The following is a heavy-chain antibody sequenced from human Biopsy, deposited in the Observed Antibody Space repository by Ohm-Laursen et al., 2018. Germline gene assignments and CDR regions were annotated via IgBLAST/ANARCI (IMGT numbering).Heavy chain of an antibody. V-gene: IGHV4-34*01. CDR3: ARESNSSGYYYRDY. J-gene: IGHJ4*02. CDR2: INHSGST. Sequence: GTLSLTCAVYGGSFTGYYWSWIRQPPGKGLEWIGEINHSGSTNYNPSLKSRVTISLDTSKNQLSLKLSSVTAADTAVYYCARESNSSGYYYRDYWGQGTLVTVSS. CDR1: GGSFTGYY. D-gene: IGHD3-22*01.